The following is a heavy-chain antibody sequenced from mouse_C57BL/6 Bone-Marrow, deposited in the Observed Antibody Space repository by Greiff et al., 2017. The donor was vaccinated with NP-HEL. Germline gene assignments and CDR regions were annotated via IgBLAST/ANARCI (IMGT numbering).Heavy chain of an antibody. V-gene: IGHV1-63*01. CDR2: IYPGGGYT. CDR1: GYTFTNYW. Sequence: VKLVESGAELVRPGTSVKMSCKASGYTFTNYWIGWAKQRPGHGLEWIGDIYPGGGYTNYNEKFKGKATLTADKSSSTAYMQFSSLTSEDSAIYYCAGSYDGYGGYFDYWGQGTTLTVSS. CDR3: AGSYDGYGGYFDY. J-gene: IGHJ2*01. D-gene: IGHD2-3*01.